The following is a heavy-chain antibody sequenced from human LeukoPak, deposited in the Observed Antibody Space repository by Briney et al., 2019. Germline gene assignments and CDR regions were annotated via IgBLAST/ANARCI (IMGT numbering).Heavy chain of an antibody. CDR2: IKPDGSEK. Sequence: GGSLRLSCAASGFTFNYYWMSWVRQTPGKGLEWLANIKPDGSEKYYVDSVRGRFTISRDNAKSSVHLQMDGLRAEDTAIYYCARDGHYFAMDVWGQGTTVTVSS. V-gene: IGHV3-7*03. J-gene: IGHJ6*02. CDR1: GFTFNYYW. CDR3: ARDGHYFAMDV.